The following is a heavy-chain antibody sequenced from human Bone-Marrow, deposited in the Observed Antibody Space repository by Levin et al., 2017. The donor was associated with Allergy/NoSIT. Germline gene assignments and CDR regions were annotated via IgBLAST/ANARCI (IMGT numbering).Heavy chain of an antibody. J-gene: IGHJ4*02. V-gene: IGHV3-15*01. CDR1: GFTFSNAW. CDR3: TTDPSGCGGDCYLDY. CDR2: IKSKTDGGTT. D-gene: IGHD2-21*02. Sequence: SCAASGFTFSNAWMSWVRQAPGKGLEWVGRIKSKTDGGTTDYAAPVKGRFTISRDDSKNTLYLQMNSLKTEDTAVYYCTTDPSGCGGDCYLDYWGQGTLVTVSS.